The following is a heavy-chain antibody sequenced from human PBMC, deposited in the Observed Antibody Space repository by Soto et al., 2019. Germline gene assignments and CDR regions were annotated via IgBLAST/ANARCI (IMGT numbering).Heavy chain of an antibody. D-gene: IGHD6-6*01. CDR3: ASGVEQLFDY. Sequence: SETLSLTCAVYGGSFSGYYWSWIRQPPGKGLEWIGEINHSGSPNYNPSLKSRVTISVDTSKNQFSLKLSSVTAADTAVYYCASGVEQLFDYWGQGTLVTVSS. CDR2: INHSGSP. CDR1: GGSFSGYY. V-gene: IGHV4-34*01. J-gene: IGHJ4*02.